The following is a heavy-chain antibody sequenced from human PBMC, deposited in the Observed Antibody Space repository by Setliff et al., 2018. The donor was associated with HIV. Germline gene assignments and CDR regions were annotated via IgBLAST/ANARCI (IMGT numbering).Heavy chain of an antibody. CDR3: ARESPRNYYYHFWSGYPSYFDY. Sequence: PSETLSLTCTVSGGSISSYYWSWIRQPAGKGLEWIGRIYTSGSTSYNPSLKSRVTISVDTSRNQFSLNLNSVTAADTAVYYCARESPRNYYYHFWSGYPSYFDYWGQGTLVTVSS. CDR1: GGSISSYY. D-gene: IGHD3-3*01. J-gene: IGHJ4*02. V-gene: IGHV4-4*07. CDR2: IYTSGST.